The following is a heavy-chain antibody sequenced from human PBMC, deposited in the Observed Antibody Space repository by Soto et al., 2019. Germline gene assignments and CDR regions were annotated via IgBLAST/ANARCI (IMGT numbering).Heavy chain of an antibody. D-gene: IGHD2-2*01. V-gene: IGHV1-3*01. CDR3: ARVASSTEYYYYGMDV. Sequence: GASVKVSCKASGYTFTSYAMHWVRQAPGQRLEWMGWINAGNGNTKYSQKFQGRVTITRDTSASTAYMELSSLRSEDTAVYYCARVASSTEYYYYGMDVWGQGTTVTVS. CDR1: GYTFTSYA. J-gene: IGHJ6*02. CDR2: INAGNGNT.